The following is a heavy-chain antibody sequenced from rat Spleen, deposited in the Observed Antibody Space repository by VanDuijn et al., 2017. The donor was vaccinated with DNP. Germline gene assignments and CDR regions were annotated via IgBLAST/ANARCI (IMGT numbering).Heavy chain of an antibody. Sequence: QVQLKESGPGLVQPSQTLSLTCTVSGFSLTSHGVSWVRQPPGKGLAGIAAISSGGSTYYNSALKSRLSISRDTSKSQVFLKMNSLQTEDTAIYFCTRAEGLPHYWGQGVMVTVSS. CDR2: ISSGGST. D-gene: IGHD1-6*01. CDR3: TRAEGLPHY. J-gene: IGHJ2*01. CDR1: GFSLTSHG. V-gene: IGHV2S12*01.